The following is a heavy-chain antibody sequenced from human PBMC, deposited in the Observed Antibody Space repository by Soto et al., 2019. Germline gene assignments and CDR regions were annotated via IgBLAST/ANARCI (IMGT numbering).Heavy chain of an antibody. V-gene: IGHV4-4*07. D-gene: IGHD2-2*01. J-gene: IGHJ4*02. CDR3: ARDIGSYAYAEGY. CDR1: GGSINSYW. Sequence: QVQLQESGPGLVKPSETLSLTCSVSGGSINSYWWSWIRQPAGKGLEWIGRVYSSGTTDYNPSLNIRATMSVETSKNQFSLKLTSVTAADTAVYYCARDIGSYAYAEGYWGQGIQVTVSS. CDR2: VYSSGTT.